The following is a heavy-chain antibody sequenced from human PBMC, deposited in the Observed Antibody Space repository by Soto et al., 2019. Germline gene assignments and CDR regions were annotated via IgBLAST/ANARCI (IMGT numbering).Heavy chain of an antibody. CDR1: GGTFSSYA. Sequence: ASVKVSCRASGGTFSSYAISWVRQAPGQGLEWMGGIIPIFGTANYAQKFQGRVTITADESMSTAYMELSSLRSEDTAVYYCARGPYYYGSGSSLDYWGQGTLVTVSS. CDR2: IIPIFGTA. V-gene: IGHV1-69*13. D-gene: IGHD3-10*01. CDR3: ARGPYYYGSGSSLDY. J-gene: IGHJ4*02.